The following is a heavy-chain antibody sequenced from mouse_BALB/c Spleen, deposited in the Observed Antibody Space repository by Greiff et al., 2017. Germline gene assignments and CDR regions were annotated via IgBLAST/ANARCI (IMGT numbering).Heavy chain of an antibody. V-gene: IGHV5-17*02. Sequence: EVKLVESGGGLVQPGGSRKLSCAASGFTFSSFGMHWVRQAPEKGLEWVAYISSGSSTIYYADTVKGRFTISRDNPKNTLFLQMTSLRSEDTAMYYCARWGKKDAMDDWGQGTSVTVSS. CDR2: ISSGSSTI. CDR1: GFTFSSFG. J-gene: IGHJ4*01. CDR3: ARWGKKDAMDD.